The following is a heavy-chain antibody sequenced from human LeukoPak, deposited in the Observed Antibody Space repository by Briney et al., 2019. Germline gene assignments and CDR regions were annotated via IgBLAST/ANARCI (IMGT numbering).Heavy chain of an antibody. J-gene: IGHJ4*02. D-gene: IGHD3-22*01. Sequence: GGSLRLSCAASGFTFSSYEMNWVRQAPGKGLEWVSYISSSGSTIYYADSVKGRFTISGDNSKNTLYLQMNSLRAEDTAVYYCAKDREYYYDSSGYYFDYWGQGTLVTVSS. CDR2: ISSSGSTI. CDR3: AKDREYYYDSSGYYFDY. CDR1: GFTFSSYE. V-gene: IGHV3-48*03.